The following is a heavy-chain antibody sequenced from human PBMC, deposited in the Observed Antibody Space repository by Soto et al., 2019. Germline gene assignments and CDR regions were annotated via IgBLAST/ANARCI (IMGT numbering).Heavy chain of an antibody. Sequence: EVQLVESGGGLVQPGGSLRLSCAGSGFIFSTYDMSWVRQTAGKRLEWVSTIGVGGDTYYEDSVKGRFTIFRENAKNSLYLQMNSLRVGDTAIYYCARAMEVGPIDYWGQGTLVTVSS. CDR2: IGVGGDT. J-gene: IGHJ4*02. D-gene: IGHD1-1*01. V-gene: IGHV3-13*01. CDR1: GFIFSTYD. CDR3: ARAMEVGPIDY.